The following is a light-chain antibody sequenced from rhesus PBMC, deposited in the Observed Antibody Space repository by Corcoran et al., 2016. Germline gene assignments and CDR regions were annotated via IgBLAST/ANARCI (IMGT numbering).Light chain of an antibody. CDR2: GTS. Sequence: MTQSPATLSLSPGERATLSCRASKSVSSNFAWYQQKVGKAPKLLISGTSSRATWIPDRFRGSGSGTEVTLTISSLEPEDVGVYYCQQDYSWPWTFGQGTKVEIK. CDR1: KSVSSN. CDR3: QQDYSWPWT. J-gene: IGKJ1*01. V-gene: IGKV3-42*01.